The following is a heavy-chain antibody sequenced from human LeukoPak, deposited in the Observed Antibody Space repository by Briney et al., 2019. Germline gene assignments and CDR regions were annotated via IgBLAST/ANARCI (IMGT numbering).Heavy chain of an antibody. CDR1: GFTFSDYY. D-gene: IGHD6-6*01. CDR3: ARDMRAAPHLPPNAFDI. Sequence: GGSLRLSCAASGFTFSDYYMSWIRQAPGKGLEWVSYISSSGSTIYYADSVKGRFTISRDNAKNSLYLQMNSLRAEDTAVYYCARDMRAAPHLPPNAFDIWGQGTMVTVSS. J-gene: IGHJ3*02. CDR2: ISSSGSTI. V-gene: IGHV3-11*04.